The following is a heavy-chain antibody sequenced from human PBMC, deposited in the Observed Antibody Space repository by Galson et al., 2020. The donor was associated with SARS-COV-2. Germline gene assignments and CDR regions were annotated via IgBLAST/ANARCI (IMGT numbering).Heavy chain of an antibody. CDR2: ISYSGST. J-gene: IGHJ6*03. V-gene: IGHV4-39*01. CDR1: GGSISTSSDY. Sequence: SETLSLTCTVSGGSISTSSDYWGWIRQPPGKGLEWIATISYSGSTYYNPSLKSRVMISVDKSKNQFSLKMDSVTAADTAVYYCARRKYYNYYMDVGGKGTTVTISS. CDR3: ARRKYYNYYMDV.